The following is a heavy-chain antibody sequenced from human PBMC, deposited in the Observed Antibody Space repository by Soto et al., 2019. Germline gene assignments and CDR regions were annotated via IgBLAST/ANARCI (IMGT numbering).Heavy chain of an antibody. Sequence: GASVKVSFKASGYTFTDYAIHWVRQAPGQGLEWMGWINVGNGNTGYSRKFQGRVTNARDMSASTAYIEVTSLTSEDTAIYYCAREGAHYTPLDHWGQGTLVTVSS. CDR1: GYTFTDYA. CDR2: INVGNGNT. CDR3: AREGAHYTPLDH. V-gene: IGHV1-3*01. J-gene: IGHJ4*02. D-gene: IGHD2-15*01.